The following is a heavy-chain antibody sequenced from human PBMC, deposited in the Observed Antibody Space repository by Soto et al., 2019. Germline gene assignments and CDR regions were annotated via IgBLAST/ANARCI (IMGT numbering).Heavy chain of an antibody. D-gene: IGHD2-15*01. Sequence: GASVKVSCKASGYTFTSYGISWVRQAPGQGLEWMGWISAYNGNTNYAQKLQGRVTMTTDTSTSTAYMELRSLRSDDTAVYYCARVEGYCSGGSCYVWFAPWGQGPLVTVSS. CDR1: GYTFTSYG. CDR2: ISAYNGNT. CDR3: ARVEGYCSGGSCYVWFAP. V-gene: IGHV1-18*01. J-gene: IGHJ5*02.